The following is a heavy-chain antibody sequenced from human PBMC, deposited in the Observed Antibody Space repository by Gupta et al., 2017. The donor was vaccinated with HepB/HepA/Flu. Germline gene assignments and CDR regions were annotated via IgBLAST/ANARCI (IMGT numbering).Heavy chain of an antibody. CDR1: GFTFSSYG. CDR2: IWYDGSNK. J-gene: IGHJ6*03. D-gene: IGHD2-2*01. V-gene: IGHV3-33*01. CDR3: ARGKIDCSSTSCYGGATYYYYYMDV. Sequence: QVQLVESGGGVVQPGRSLRLSCAASGFTFSSYGMHWVRQAPGKGLEWVAVIWYDGSNKYYADSVKGRFTISRDNSKNTLYLQMNSLRAEDTAVYYCARGKIDCSSTSCYGGATYYYYYMDVWGKGTTVTVSS.